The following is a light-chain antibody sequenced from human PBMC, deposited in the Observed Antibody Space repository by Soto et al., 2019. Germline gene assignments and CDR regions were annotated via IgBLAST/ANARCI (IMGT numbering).Light chain of an antibody. Sequence: EVVMTQSPATLSMSPGERATLSCRASQSVGTNLAWYQQKPGQSPRLLMYGASTGATGIPARFSGSGSGTEFTLTISSLQSEDYAIYYCQQYNDWTWTFGQGTKLEIK. CDR1: QSVGTN. V-gene: IGKV3D-15*01. CDR3: QQYNDWTWT. CDR2: GAS. J-gene: IGKJ1*01.